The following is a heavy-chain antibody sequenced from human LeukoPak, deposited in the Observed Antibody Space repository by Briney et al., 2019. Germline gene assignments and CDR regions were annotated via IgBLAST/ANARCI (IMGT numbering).Heavy chain of an antibody. CDR2: INHSGST. D-gene: IGHD5-18*01. V-gene: IGHV4-34*01. CDR3: ASTAMAYGDYFDN. Sequence: SETLSLTCADYGGSFSGYYWSWIRQSPGKGLEWIGEINHSGSTKYNPSLKSRVTISVDTSKNQFSLKLSSVTAADMAVYYCASTAMAYGDYFDNWGQGTLVTVSS. J-gene: IGHJ4*02. CDR1: GGSFSGYY.